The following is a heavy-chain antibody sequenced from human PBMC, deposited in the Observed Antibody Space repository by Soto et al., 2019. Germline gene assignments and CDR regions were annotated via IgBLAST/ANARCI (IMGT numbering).Heavy chain of an antibody. D-gene: IGHD5-18*01. V-gene: IGHV1-3*01. CDR3: ARDPGYSYGYN. Sequence: QVQLVQSGAEVKKPGASVKVSCKASGYTFTSYAMHWVRQAPGQRLEWMGWINAGNGNTKYSQKFQGRVTITRDTSASTAYMELSSLRSEDTDVYYCARDPGYSYGYNGGQGTLVTVSS. J-gene: IGHJ4*02. CDR2: INAGNGNT. CDR1: GYTFTSYA.